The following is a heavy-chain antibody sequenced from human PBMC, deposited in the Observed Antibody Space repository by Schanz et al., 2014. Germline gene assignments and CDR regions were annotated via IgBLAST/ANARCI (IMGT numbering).Heavy chain of an antibody. D-gene: IGHD5-12*01. CDR1: GFTFNNYG. V-gene: IGHV3-33*01. CDR2: IWYDGTDR. Sequence: HVQLVESGGGVVQPGGSLRLSCAASGFTFNNYGMHWVRQAPGKGLEWVAVIWYDGTDRYYADSVKGRFIISRDSSKNTLFLQMNSLRAEDTAVYFCARDGGRDGYNLAFDVWGQGTLVTVSS. J-gene: IGHJ3*01. CDR3: ARDGGRDGYNLAFDV.